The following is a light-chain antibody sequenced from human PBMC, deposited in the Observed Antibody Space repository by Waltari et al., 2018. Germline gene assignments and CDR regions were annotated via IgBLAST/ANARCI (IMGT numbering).Light chain of an antibody. CDR1: QGISNW. Sequence: DIQMTQSPSSVSASIGDRVTITCRASQGISNWLAWYQQKPGKAPKLLIHAASNLQSGVPSRFSGNGSGTDFSLTISSLQPEDFATDYCQQANSFLPPTFGGGTKVEIK. V-gene: IGKV1-12*01. CDR3: QQANSFLPPT. J-gene: IGKJ4*01. CDR2: AAS.